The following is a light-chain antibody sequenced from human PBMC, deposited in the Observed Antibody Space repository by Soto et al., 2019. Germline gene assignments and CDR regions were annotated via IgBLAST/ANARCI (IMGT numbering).Light chain of an antibody. CDR2: GAS. J-gene: IGKJ5*01. CDR1: QSVSSN. Sequence: ETVMTQSPATLSVSPGDRATLSCRASQSVSSNVAWYQQKPGQAPRLLIYGASTRATGTPARFSGSGSGTEFTLNISSLQSEDFADYYCQQYHNWPPITFGQGTRLEIK. CDR3: QQYHNWPPIT. V-gene: IGKV3-15*01.